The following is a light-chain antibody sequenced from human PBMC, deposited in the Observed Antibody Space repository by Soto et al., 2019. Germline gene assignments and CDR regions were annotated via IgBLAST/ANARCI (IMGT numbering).Light chain of an antibody. CDR3: QQYNSYSPYT. V-gene: IGKV1-5*03. CDR2: KAS. CDR1: QSISSW. Sequence: DIQMTQSPSTLSAPVGDRVTITCRASQSISSWLAWYQQKPGKAPKLLIYKASSLESGVPSRFSGCGSGTEFTLTISSLQPDDFATYYCQQYNSYSPYTFGQGTRWISN. J-gene: IGKJ2*01.